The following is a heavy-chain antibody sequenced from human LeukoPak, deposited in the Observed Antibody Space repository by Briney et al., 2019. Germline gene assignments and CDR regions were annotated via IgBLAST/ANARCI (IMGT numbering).Heavy chain of an antibody. J-gene: IGHJ4*02. CDR2: IKSKYNGGTT. V-gene: IGHV3-15*01. CDR3: TTDRPDY. CDR1: GIIFSNTW. Sequence: GGSLRLSCTVSGIIFSNTWMSWVRQAPGKGLEWVGRIKSKYNGGTTDYPAPVKGRFIISRDDSENTLYLQMNSLKIEDTAVYYCTTDRPDYWGQGTLVTVSS.